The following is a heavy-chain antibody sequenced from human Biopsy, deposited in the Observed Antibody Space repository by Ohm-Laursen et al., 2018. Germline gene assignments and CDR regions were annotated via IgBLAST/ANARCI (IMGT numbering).Heavy chain of an antibody. CDR2: ISYSGTT. CDR3: ARGVPHYDGSGFPLAGYWYFDL. Sequence: TLSLTCTVSGGSIGGGEYYWNWIRQHPGKGLEWIGFISYSGTTFYNPSLESLLTISIDTSKYYFSLNLRSVTAADTAVYYCARGVPHYDGSGFPLAGYWYFDLWGRGTLVTVSS. V-gene: IGHV4-31*01. CDR1: GGSIGGGEYY. J-gene: IGHJ2*01. D-gene: IGHD3-22*01.